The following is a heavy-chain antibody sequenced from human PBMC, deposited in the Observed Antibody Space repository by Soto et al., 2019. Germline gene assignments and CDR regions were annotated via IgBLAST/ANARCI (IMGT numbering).Heavy chain of an antibody. CDR1: GGTFSSYA. J-gene: IGHJ4*02. CDR3: ARAELGVPNFDY. Sequence: GASVKVSCKASGGTFSSYAISWVRQAPGQGLEWMGGIIPIFGTANYAQKFQGRVTITADESTSTAYMELSSLRSEDTAVYYCARAELGVPNFDYWGQGTLVTVS. V-gene: IGHV1-69*13. CDR2: IIPIFGTA. D-gene: IGHD3-16*01.